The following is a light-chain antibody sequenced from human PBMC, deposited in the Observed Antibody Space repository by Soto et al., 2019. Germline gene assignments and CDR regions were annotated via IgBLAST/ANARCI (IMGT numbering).Light chain of an antibody. CDR1: SSDVGSYNL. CDR2: EGS. CDR3: CSYAGSSTFG. V-gene: IGLV2-23*03. Sequence: QSVLTQPASVSGSPGQSITISCTGTSSDVGSYNLVSWYQQHPGKAPKLMIYEGSKRPSGVSNRFSGSKSGNTASLTISGLQAEDEADYYCCSYAGSSTFGFGPGTKVTVL. J-gene: IGLJ1*01.